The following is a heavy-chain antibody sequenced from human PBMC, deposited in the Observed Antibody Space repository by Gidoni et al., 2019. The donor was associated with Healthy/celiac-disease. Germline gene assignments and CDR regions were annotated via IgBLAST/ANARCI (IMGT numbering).Heavy chain of an antibody. CDR1: GFTFSRYG. CDR2: IGYEGSNK. V-gene: IGHV3-33*01. Sequence: QVQLVESGGGVVQPGRSLRLSCAASGFTFSRYGMHWVRQAPGKGLEWVAVIGYEGSNKYYAASVKGRFTISRDNSKNTLYLQMNSLRAEDTAVYYCARAYGSGSYGLFDYWGQGTLVTVSS. D-gene: IGHD3-10*01. J-gene: IGHJ4*02. CDR3: ARAYGSGSYGLFDY.